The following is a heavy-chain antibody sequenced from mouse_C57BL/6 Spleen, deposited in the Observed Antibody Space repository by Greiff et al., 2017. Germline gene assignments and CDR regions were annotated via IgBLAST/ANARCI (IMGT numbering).Heavy chain of an antibody. CDR2: IDPENGDT. V-gene: IGHV14-4*01. D-gene: IGHD1-1*01. J-gene: IGHJ3*01. Sequence: VQLQQSGAELVRPGASVTLSCTASGFNIKDDYMHWVKQRPEQGLEWIGWIDPENGDTEYASKFPGKGTITADTASHTAYLQLSSLTSEDTAVYYCTTNYGSSLAWFAYWGQGTLVTVSA. CDR3: TTNYGSSLAWFAY. CDR1: GFNIKDDY.